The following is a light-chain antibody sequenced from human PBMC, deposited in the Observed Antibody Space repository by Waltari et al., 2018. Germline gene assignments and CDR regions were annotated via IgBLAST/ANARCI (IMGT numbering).Light chain of an antibody. CDR3: QQYYRLPLT. J-gene: IGKJ4*01. CDR2: AAS. CDR1: QDISNY. Sequence: ASVGDRVTITCRASQDISNYLAWFQQKPGKAPRSLIYAASDLQSGVPSKFSGSGSGTYFTITISNLQPEDSASYFCQQYYRLPLTFGGGTKVEIK. V-gene: IGKV1-16*02.